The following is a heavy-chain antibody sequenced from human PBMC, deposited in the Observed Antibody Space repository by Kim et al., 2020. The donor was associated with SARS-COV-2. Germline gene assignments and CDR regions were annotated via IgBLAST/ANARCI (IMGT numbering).Heavy chain of an antibody. CDR3: ARYGLYAAHDAFDI. V-gene: IGHV4-31*02. Sequence: NPALKSRVTISVDTSKNQFALKLSSVTAADTAVYYCARYGLYAAHDAFDIWGQGTMVTVSS. D-gene: IGHD2-8*01. J-gene: IGHJ3*02.